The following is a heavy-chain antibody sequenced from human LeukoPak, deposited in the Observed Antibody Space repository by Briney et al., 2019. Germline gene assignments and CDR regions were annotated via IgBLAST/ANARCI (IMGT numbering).Heavy chain of an antibody. D-gene: IGHD5-18*01. Sequence: GGSLRLSCAASGFTFSSYAMIWVRQAPGKGLEWVSAISGSGGSTYYADSVKGRFTISRDNSKNTLYLQMNSLRAEDTAVYYCATTPNSYAQYNWFDPWGQGTLVTVSS. J-gene: IGHJ5*02. CDR2: ISGSGGST. CDR3: ATTPNSYAQYNWFDP. CDR1: GFTFSSYA. V-gene: IGHV3-23*01.